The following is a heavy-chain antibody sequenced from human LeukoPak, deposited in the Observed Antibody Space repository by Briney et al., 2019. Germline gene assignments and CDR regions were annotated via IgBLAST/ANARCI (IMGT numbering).Heavy chain of an antibody. CDR2: ISSSSSYI. CDR1: GFTFSSYS. V-gene: IGHV3-21*01. CDR3: ARMSRILTYFDY. J-gene: IGHJ4*02. Sequence: GGSLRLSCAASGFTFSSYSMNWVRQAPGKGLEWVSSISSSSSYIYYADSVKGRFTISRDNAKNSLSLQMNSLRAEDTAVYFCARMSRILTYFDYWGQGTLVTVSS. D-gene: IGHD3-3*01.